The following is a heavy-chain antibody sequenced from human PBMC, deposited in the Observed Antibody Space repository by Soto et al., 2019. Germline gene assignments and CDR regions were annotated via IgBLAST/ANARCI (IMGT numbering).Heavy chain of an antibody. CDR1: GYTFTNYD. Sequence: QVQLVQSGAEVKKPGASVKVSCKTSGYTFTNYDINWVRQATGQGLEWMGWMNPNSGNTGSTQKFQGRITMTRDTSIGTAYMELTSLRSEDTAVYYCARVWGIIDYWGQGTLVTVSS. CDR2: MNPNSGNT. V-gene: IGHV1-8*01. D-gene: IGHD3-16*01. CDR3: ARVWGIIDY. J-gene: IGHJ4*02.